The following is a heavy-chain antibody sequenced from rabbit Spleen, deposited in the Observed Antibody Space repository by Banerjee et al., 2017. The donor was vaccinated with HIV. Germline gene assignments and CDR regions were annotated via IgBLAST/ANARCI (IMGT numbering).Heavy chain of an antibody. D-gene: IGHD1-1*01. CDR3: ARRYNGNGGYGL. V-gene: IGHV1S40*01. Sequence: QSLEESGGGLVKPEGSLKLSCTASGFSFSNKAVMCWVRQAPGKGLEWIACINAVTGKAVYASWAKGRFTFSKTSSTTVTLQMTSLTAADTATYFCARRYNGNGGYGLWGQGTLVT. CDR1: GFSFSNKAV. CDR2: INAVTGKA. J-gene: IGHJ6*01.